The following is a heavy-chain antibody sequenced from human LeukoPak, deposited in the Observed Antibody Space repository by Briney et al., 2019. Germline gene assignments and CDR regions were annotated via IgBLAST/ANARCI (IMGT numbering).Heavy chain of an antibody. J-gene: IGHJ4*02. CDR2: ISGSGGST. Sequence: GGSLRLSCAASGFTFSSYAMSWVRQAPGKGLEWVPAISGSGGSTYYADSVKGRFTISRDNSKNTLYLQMNSLRAEDTAVYYCAKDPGVLTGYYAEGDYWGQGTLVTVSS. CDR1: GFTFSSYA. V-gene: IGHV3-23*01. CDR3: AKDPGVLTGYYAEGDY. D-gene: IGHD3-9*01.